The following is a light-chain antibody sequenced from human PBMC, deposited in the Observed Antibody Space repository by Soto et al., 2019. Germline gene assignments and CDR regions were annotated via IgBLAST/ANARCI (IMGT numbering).Light chain of an antibody. CDR3: QHYNSYSEA. V-gene: IGKV1-17*01. CDR1: QGIRRD. Sequence: DIQMTQSPSSLSASVGDRVTITCRASQGIRRDLGWYQQKPGKAPKLLIYDASSLQSGVPSRFSGSGSGTEFTLTISSLQPDDFATYYCQHYNSYSEAFGQGTKVDIK. CDR2: DAS. J-gene: IGKJ1*01.